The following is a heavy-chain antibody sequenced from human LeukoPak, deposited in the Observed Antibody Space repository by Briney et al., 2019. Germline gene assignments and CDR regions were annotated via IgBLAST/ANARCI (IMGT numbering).Heavy chain of an antibody. D-gene: IGHD4/OR15-4a*01. J-gene: IGHJ4*02. CDR1: GFDISRDW. CDR2: INRHGSDT. V-gene: IGHV3-74*01. CDR3: ARRAGAYSHPYDY. Sequence: GGSLRLSCVASGFDISRDWMHWVRQTPGKGLVWVSRINRHGSDTSYADSVKGRFTVSRDNAKNTLYLQMNSLRAEDTAVYYCARRAGAYSHPYDYWGQGTLVTVSS.